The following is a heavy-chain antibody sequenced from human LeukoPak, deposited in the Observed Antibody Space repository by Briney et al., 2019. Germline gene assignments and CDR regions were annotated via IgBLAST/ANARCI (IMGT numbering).Heavy chain of an antibody. CDR1: GFTFSSYV. CDR2: ISYDGGNK. J-gene: IGHJ6*02. Sequence: PGGSLRLTCAASGFTFSSYVMHWVRQAPCKGLEWVAVISYDGGNKYYADSLKGRFTISRDNSKNTLYLQMNGLRAEDTAVYYCAKALSNDYDYYYGMDVWGQGTTVTVAS. CDR3: AKALSNDYDYYYGMDV. V-gene: IGHV3-30*18.